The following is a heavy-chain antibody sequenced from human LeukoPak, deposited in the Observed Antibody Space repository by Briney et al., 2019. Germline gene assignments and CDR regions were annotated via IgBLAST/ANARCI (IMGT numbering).Heavy chain of an antibody. V-gene: IGHV3-21*01. CDR2: ISSSSSYI. J-gene: IGHJ6*03. D-gene: IGHD6-19*01. Sequence: GGSLRLSCAASGFTFSSYSMNWVRQAPGKGLEWVSSISSSSSYIYYAYSVKGRFTISRDNAKNSLYLQMNSLRAEDTAVYYCARDPVPNIAVAGYYYMDVWGKGTTVTVSS. CDR1: GFTFSSYS. CDR3: ARDPVPNIAVAGYYYMDV.